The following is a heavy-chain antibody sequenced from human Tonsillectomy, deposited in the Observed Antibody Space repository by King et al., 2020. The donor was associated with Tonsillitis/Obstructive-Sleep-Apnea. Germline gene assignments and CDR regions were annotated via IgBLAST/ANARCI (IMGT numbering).Heavy chain of an antibody. CDR1: GYTFSDYY. CDR2: INPNSGGT. J-gene: IGHJ4*02. D-gene: IGHD4-23*01. Sequence: VQLVESGAEMKKPGASVKVSCTASGYTFSDYYLHWVRQSPGQGLEWMGWINPNSGGTNYAQKFQGRVTITRDTSITTAYMERSRLRSDDTGVYYCRATVVSGVPNGGQGTLVTVSS. CDR3: RATVVSGVPN. V-gene: IGHV1-2*02.